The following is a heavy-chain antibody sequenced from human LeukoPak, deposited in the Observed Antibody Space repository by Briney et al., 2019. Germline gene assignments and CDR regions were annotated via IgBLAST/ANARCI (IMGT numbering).Heavy chain of an antibody. CDR1: GVTVTNAW. Sequence: GGSLRLSCAASGVTVTNAWMSWVRQAPGKGLEWVSYISSSGSTIYYADSVKGRFTISRDNAKNSLYLQMNSLRAEDTAVYYCAELGITMIGGVWGKGTTVTISS. V-gene: IGHV3-11*04. CDR3: AELGITMIGGV. CDR2: ISSSGSTI. J-gene: IGHJ6*04. D-gene: IGHD3-10*02.